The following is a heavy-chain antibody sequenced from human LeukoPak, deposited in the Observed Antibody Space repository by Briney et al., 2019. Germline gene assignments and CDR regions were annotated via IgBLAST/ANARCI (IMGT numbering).Heavy chain of an antibody. Sequence: GGSLRLSCAASGFTISTYWMAWVRQAPGKGLEWVANIKGDESARHQADSVKGRFTISRDNAQNSVYLQMSSLRGEDTAVYYCARDVVGSLDYWGQGTLVTVSS. CDR3: ARDVVGSLDY. CDR2: IKGDESAR. V-gene: IGHV3-7*01. CDR1: GFTISTYW. D-gene: IGHD1-26*01. J-gene: IGHJ4*02.